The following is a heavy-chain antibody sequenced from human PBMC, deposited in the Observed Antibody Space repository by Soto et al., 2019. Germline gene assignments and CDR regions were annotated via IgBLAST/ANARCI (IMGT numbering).Heavy chain of an antibody. CDR3: SRYPRNYDFWSGKDYYYYMDV. J-gene: IGHJ6*03. CDR1: GYSFTNYW. Sequence: SGESLKISCMGSGYSFTNYWIGWVRQMPGKGLEWMGIIFPGDSDTRYSPPFQGQVTISADKSTNTAYLQWTSLKASDTAMYYWSRYPRNYDFWSGKDYYYYMDVWGKGTTVTVSS. CDR2: IFPGDSDT. V-gene: IGHV5-51*01. D-gene: IGHD3-3*01.